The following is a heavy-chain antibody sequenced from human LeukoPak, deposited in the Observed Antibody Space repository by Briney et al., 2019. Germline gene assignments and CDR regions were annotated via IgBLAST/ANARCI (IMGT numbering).Heavy chain of an antibody. CDR3: AREDRDGYNSRGNWFDP. CDR2: IYNTGSA. J-gene: IGHJ5*02. V-gene: IGHV4-59*01. D-gene: IGHD5-24*01. Sequence: SETLSLTCTVPGGSISSYYWTWIRQPPGKRLEWIGYIYNTGSANYNPSFKGRVTLSVDTSKDQFSLKLSSVTAADTAVYYCAREDRDGYNSRGNWFDPWGQGTLVTVSS. CDR1: GGSISSYY.